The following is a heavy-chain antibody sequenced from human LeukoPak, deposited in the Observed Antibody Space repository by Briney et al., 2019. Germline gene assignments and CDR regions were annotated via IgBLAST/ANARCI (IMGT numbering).Heavy chain of an antibody. CDR1: GGSINSYY. CDR3: ARVEYGDYAYYYMDV. Sequence: SETLSLTCTVSGGSINSYYWTWIRQPPGKGLEWIGNIYNSGNTNYNPSLKSRVTISVDTSKNQFSLKLSSVTAADTAVYYCARVEYGDYAYYYMDVWGKGTTVTVSS. V-gene: IGHV4-59*01. D-gene: IGHD4-17*01. J-gene: IGHJ6*03. CDR2: IYNSGNT.